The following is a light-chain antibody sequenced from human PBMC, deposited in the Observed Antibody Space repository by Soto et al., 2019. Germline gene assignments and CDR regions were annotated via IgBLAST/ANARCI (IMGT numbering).Light chain of an antibody. CDR2: EVS. J-gene: IGLJ2*01. Sequence: QSALTQPASGAGSPGQYITISCTGTSSAVGGYNYVSWYQQHPGKATKLRIYEVSNRPSGVSNRFYGTKYGNTASLTIYGLQADYEYFYHCSAATSSRLVVVGGGTKLTDL. V-gene: IGLV2-14*01. CDR3: SAATSSRLVV. CDR1: SSAVGGYNY.